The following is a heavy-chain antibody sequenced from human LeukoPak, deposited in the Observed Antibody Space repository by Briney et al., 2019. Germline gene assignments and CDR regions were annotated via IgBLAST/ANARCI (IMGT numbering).Heavy chain of an antibody. J-gene: IGHJ4*02. V-gene: IGHV3-23*01. D-gene: IGHD6-13*01. Sequence: GGSLRLSCAASGFTFSSYAMSWVRQAPGKGLEWVSAISGSGGTTYYADSVKGRFTISRDNSRNTLYLQMDSLRAEDTAVYYCAKLTFIAASGIFDYWGQGTLVTVSS. CDR3: AKLTFIAASGIFDY. CDR2: ISGSGGTT. CDR1: GFTFSSYA.